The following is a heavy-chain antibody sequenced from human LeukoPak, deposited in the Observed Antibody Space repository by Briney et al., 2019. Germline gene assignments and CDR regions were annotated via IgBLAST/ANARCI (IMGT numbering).Heavy chain of an antibody. CDR2: FDPEDGET. D-gene: IGHD4-23*01. CDR1: GYTLTELS. CDR3: ASRGNSAAWDYYYYYMDV. V-gene: IGHV1-24*01. J-gene: IGHJ6*03. Sequence: ASVKVSCKVSGYTLTELSMHWVRQAPGKGLEWMGGFDPEDGETIYAQKFQGRVTMTEDSSTDTAYMELSSLRSEDTAVYYCASRGNSAAWDYYYYYMDVWGKGTTVTISS.